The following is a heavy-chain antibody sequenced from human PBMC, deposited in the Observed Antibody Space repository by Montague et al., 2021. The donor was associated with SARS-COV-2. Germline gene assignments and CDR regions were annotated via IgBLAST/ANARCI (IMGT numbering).Heavy chain of an antibody. Sequence: SETLSLTCTVSGASFRSGTSYWNWNRQPPGKGLEWIGYLSYSGSTNYSPSLKSRVTISVDTSKNPLSLTVISATAAATAVYSCPRIGYESVGYYYICPDWGKGTLATVSS. D-gene: IGHD3-22*01. CDR2: LSYSGST. CDR1: GASFRSGTSY. J-gene: IGHJ1*01. CDR3: PRIGYESVGYYYICPD. V-gene: IGHV4-61*01.